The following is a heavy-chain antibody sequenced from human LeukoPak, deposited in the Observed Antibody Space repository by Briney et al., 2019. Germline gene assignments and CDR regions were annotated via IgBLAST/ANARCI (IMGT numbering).Heavy chain of an antibody. CDR2: IYYSGST. CDR3: ARRYCSGGSCYSYYFDY. J-gene: IGHJ4*02. CDR1: AGSISSSSYF. V-gene: IGHV4-39*01. D-gene: IGHD2-15*01. Sequence: SETLSLTCTVSAGSISSSSYFWGWIRQPPGKGLEWIGSIYYSGSTYFTPSLKGRVTISADPSKNQISLKLRSVTAADTAVYYCARRYCSGGSCYSYYFDYWGQGTLVTVSS.